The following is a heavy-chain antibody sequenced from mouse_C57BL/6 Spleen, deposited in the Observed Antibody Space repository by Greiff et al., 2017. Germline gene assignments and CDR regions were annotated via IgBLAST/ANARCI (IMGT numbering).Heavy chain of an antibody. J-gene: IGHJ4*01. CDR2: IYPRSGNT. D-gene: IGHD2-4*01. Sequence: VQLQQSGAELARPGASVKLSCKASGYTFTSYGISWVKQRTGQGLEWIGEIYPRSGNTYYNEKFKGKATLTADKSSSTAYMELRSLTSEDSAVYFCARGPYDYGAMDYWGQGTSVTVSS. CDR3: ARGPYDYGAMDY. V-gene: IGHV1-81*01. CDR1: GYTFTSYG.